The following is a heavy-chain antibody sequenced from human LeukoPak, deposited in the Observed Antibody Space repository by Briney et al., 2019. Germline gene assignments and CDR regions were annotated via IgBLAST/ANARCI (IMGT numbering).Heavy chain of an antibody. J-gene: IGHJ4*02. Sequence: ASVKVSCKASGYTFTSYGISWVRQAPGQGLEWMGWISAYNGNTNYAQKLQGRVTMTTDTSTSTAYMELRSLRSDDTAVYYCAREVEWFGELYLDYWGQGTLVTVSS. D-gene: IGHD3-10*01. CDR1: GYTFTSYG. V-gene: IGHV1-18*01. CDR2: ISAYNGNT. CDR3: AREVEWFGELYLDY.